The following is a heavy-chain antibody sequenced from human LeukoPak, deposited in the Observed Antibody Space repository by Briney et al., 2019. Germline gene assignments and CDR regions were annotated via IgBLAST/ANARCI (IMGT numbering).Heavy chain of an antibody. V-gene: IGHV4-59*08. D-gene: IGHD2-21*02. CDR2: IYYSGTT. J-gene: IGHJ6*02. Sequence: SETLSLTCSVSGGSISSYHWSWIRQPPGKGPEWIGYIYYSGTTYYNPSLKSRVTISIDTSKNQFSLKVISVTAADTAVYYCARTGGDCSSGLCYYGMDVWGQGTTVTVS. CDR1: GGSISSYH. CDR3: ARTGGDCSSGLCYYGMDV.